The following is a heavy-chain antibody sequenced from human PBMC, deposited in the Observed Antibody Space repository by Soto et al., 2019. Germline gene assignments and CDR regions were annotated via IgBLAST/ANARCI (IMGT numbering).Heavy chain of an antibody. Sequence: ASVKVSCKASGYTFTSYDINWVRQATGQGLEWMGWNNAGNGNTKYSQKFQGRVTITRDTSASTAYMELSSLRSEDTAVYYCAGGWFGELTNYYYYYGMDVWGQGTTVTVSS. V-gene: IGHV1-3*01. CDR1: GYTFTSYD. D-gene: IGHD3-10*01. CDR3: AGGWFGELTNYYYYYGMDV. J-gene: IGHJ6*02. CDR2: NNAGNGNT.